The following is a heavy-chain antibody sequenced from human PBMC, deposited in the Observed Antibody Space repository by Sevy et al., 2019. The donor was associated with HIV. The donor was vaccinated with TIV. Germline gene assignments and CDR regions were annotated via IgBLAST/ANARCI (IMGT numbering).Heavy chain of an antibody. CDR2: ISYDGSNK. Sequence: GGSLRLSCAASGFTFSSYAMHWVRQAPGKGLEWVAVISYDGSNKYYADSVKGRFTISRDNADNSLYLQMNSLRAEDTAVYYCARGRHMDVWGKGITVTVSS. V-gene: IGHV3-30-3*01. CDR1: GFTFSSYA. J-gene: IGHJ6*04. CDR3: ARGRHMDV.